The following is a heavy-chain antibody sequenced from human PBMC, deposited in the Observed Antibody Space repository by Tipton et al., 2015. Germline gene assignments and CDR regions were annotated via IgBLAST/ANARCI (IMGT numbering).Heavy chain of an antibody. CDR2: IYYSGST. CDR1: GGSISSYY. Sequence: TLSLTCTVSGGSISSYYWTWIRQPPGKGLEWIGYIYYSGSTNYNLSLKSRVTISVDTSKNQFSLKLSSVTAADTAVYYCARVSIAAAIGVDVWGQGTTVTVS. CDR3: ARVSIAAAIGVDV. V-gene: IGHV4-59*01. D-gene: IGHD6-13*01. J-gene: IGHJ6*02.